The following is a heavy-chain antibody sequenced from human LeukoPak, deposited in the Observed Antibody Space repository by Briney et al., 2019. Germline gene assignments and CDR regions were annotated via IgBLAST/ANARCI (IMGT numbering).Heavy chain of an antibody. V-gene: IGHV3-23*01. Sequence: PGASLRLSCAASGFIFSTYAMPWVRQAPGKGLEWVSAIDYSGAATYYAEYVKGRFTISRDTSKSTLYLQMDGLRAEDTAIYYCAKIGGDSSSVDWGQGTLVIVSS. D-gene: IGHD6-6*01. CDR2: IDYSGAAT. J-gene: IGHJ1*01. CDR1: GFIFSTYA. CDR3: AKIGGDSSSVD.